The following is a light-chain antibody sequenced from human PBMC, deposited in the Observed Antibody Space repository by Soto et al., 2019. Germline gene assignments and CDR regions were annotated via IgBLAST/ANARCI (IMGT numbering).Light chain of an antibody. V-gene: IGKV3-11*01. CDR2: ATS. J-gene: IGKJ5*01. CDR3: QQRYSWPVT. CDR1: QSITNY. Sequence: EIVLTQSPGTLSLSPGERATLSCRASQSITNYLGWYQQKPGQAPRFLIYATSNRATGIPARFSGSGSGTDFTLTISSLEPEDFSVYYCQQRYSWPVTFGQGTRLEIK.